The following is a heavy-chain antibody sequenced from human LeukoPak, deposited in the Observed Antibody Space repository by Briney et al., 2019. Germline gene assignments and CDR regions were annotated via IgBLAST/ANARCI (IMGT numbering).Heavy chain of an antibody. Sequence: GGSLRLSCAASGFTFSSYGMHWVRQAPGKGLEWVALISSDASNKYYTDSVKGRFTISRDNSKNTVNLQMDGLRPEDTAVYYCAKDGPPTVTRGSFDYWGQGTLVTVSS. CDR2: ISSDASNK. V-gene: IGHV3-30*18. J-gene: IGHJ4*02. CDR1: GFTFSSYG. D-gene: IGHD3-10*01. CDR3: AKDGPPTVTRGSFDY.